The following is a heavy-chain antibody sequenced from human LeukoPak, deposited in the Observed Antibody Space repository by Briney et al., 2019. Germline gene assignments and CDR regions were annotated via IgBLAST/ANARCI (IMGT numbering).Heavy chain of an antibody. D-gene: IGHD3-9*01. V-gene: IGHV4-34*01. CDR1: GGSFSGYY. CDR2: INHSGST. CDR3: ARRLVTFDY. J-gene: IGHJ4*02. Sequence: SETLSLTCAVYGGSFSGYYWSWIRQPPGKGLEWIGEINHSGSTNYNPSLKSRVTISVGTSKNQFSLKLSSVTAADTAVYYCARRLVTFDYWGQGTLVTVSS.